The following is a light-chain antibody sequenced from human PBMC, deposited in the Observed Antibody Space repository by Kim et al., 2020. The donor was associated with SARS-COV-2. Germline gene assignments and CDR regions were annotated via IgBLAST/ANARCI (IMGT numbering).Light chain of an antibody. Sequence: ASVGDRVTIPCRASQSISSYLNWYQQKPGKAPKLLIDAASSLQSGVPSRFSGSGSGTDFTLTISSLQPEDFATYYCQQSYSTPQTFGQGTKVDIK. CDR1: QSISSY. J-gene: IGKJ1*01. CDR3: QQSYSTPQT. V-gene: IGKV1-39*01. CDR2: AAS.